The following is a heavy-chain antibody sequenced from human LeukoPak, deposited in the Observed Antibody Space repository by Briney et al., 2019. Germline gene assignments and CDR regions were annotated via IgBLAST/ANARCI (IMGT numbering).Heavy chain of an antibody. Sequence: SQTLSLTCTVSGGSIRGGDYSWSWIRQHPGKGLEWIGYIYYSGSTYYNPSLKSRVTISVDTSKNQFSLKLSSVTAADTAVYYCARDDKYCTKGVCYPGAFDIWGQGTTVTVSS. V-gene: IGHV4-31*03. CDR1: GGSIRGGDYS. J-gene: IGHJ3*02. D-gene: IGHD2-8*01. CDR2: IYYSGST. CDR3: ARDDKYCTKGVCYPGAFDI.